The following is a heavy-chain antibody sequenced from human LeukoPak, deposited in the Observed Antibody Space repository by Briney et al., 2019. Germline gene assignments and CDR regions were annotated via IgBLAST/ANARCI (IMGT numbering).Heavy chain of an antibody. CDR2: IYYSGST. D-gene: IGHD6-13*01. Sequence: LRLSCAASGFTFSDYYMSWIRQPPGKGLEWIGSIYYSGSTYYNPSLKSRVTISVDTSKNQFSLKLSSVTAADTAVYYCASYYSSSWYGTSFFDYWGQGTLVTVSS. J-gene: IGHJ4*02. CDR3: ASYYSSSWYGTSFFDY. CDR1: GFTFSDYY. V-gene: IGHV4-38-2*01.